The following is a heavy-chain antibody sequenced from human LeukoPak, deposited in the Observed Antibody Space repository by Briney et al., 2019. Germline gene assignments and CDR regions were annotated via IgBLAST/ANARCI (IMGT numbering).Heavy chain of an antibody. V-gene: IGHV3-7*05. CDR3: ARGRWGGAFDI. CDR2: IKEDGSES. J-gene: IGHJ3*02. CDR1: GFTFSTYW. D-gene: IGHD3-16*01. Sequence: PGGSLRLSCAASGFTFSTYWMHWVRQAPGKGLEWVANIKEDGSESYYVDYLKGRFTIYRDNAENSLYLQMNSLRAEDTAVYYCARGRWGGAFDIWGQGTMVTVSS.